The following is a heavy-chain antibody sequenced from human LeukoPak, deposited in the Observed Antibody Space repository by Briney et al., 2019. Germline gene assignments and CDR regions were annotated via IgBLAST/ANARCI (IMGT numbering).Heavy chain of an antibody. V-gene: IGHV4-59*08. CDR3: ARHPFATPFDY. CDR1: GGSISDNY. D-gene: IGHD2-15*01. J-gene: IGHJ4*02. CDR2: AYSSGHT. Sequence: NASETLSLTCTVSGGSISDNYWNWIRQPPGKGLEWIGYAYSSGHTNYNSSLKSRVTMSLDTSKSQFSLRLSSVTAADTAVYFCARHPFATPFDYWGPGTLVTVSS.